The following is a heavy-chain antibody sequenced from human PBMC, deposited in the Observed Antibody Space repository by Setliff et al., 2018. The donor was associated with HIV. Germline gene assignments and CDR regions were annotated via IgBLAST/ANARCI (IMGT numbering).Heavy chain of an antibody. J-gene: IGHJ3*02. CDR1: GFTVSTYY. V-gene: IGHV3-66*02. CDR3: ARREIWGHIYGSGAFNI. D-gene: IGHD3-10*01. Sequence: GGSLRLSCAASGFTVSTYYMSWVRQAPGKGLEWVSTIYSGGSTYHADSVKGRFTISRDTSTNTLFLQMNSLRLEDTAVYYCARREIWGHIYGSGAFNIWGQGTVVTVSS. CDR2: IYSGGST.